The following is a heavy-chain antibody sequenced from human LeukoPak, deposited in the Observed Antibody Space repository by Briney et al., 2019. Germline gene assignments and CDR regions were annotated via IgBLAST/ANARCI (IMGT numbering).Heavy chain of an antibody. CDR3: ARGGLRRNDY. CDR1: GGSFSGYY. J-gene: IGHJ4*02. D-gene: IGHD5-12*01. V-gene: IGHV4-34*01. CDR2: INHSGST. Sequence: SETLSLTCAVYGGSFSGYYWSWIRQPPGKGLEWIGEINHSGSTNYNPSLKSRVTISVDTSKNQFSLKLSSVTAADTAVYYCARGGLRRNDYWGQGTLVTVSS.